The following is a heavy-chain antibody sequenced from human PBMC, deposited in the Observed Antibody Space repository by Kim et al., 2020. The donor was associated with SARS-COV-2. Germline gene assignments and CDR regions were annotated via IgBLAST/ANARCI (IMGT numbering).Heavy chain of an antibody. CDR3: ARDFENSGYSSGEGDGMDV. CDR1: GFTFSSYS. J-gene: IGHJ6*02. CDR2: ISSSSSTI. V-gene: IGHV3-48*02. Sequence: GGSLRLSCAASGFTFSSYSMNWVRQAPGKGLEWVSYISSSSSTIYYADSVKGRFTISRDNAKNSLYLQMNSLRDEDTAVYYCARDFENSGYSSGEGDGMDVWGQGTTVTVSS. D-gene: IGHD6-19*01.